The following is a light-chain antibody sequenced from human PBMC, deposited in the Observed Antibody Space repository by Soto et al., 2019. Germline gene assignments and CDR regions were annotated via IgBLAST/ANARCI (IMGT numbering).Light chain of an antibody. CDR2: GDS. Sequence: QSVLTQPPSVSGAPGQRVTISCTGSSSNVGAGYDVHWYQQLPGTAPKLLMYGDSNRPSGVPDRFSGSKSGTSASLAITGLQAEDEADYYCQSYDSSLSGVVFGGGTKVTDL. V-gene: IGLV1-40*01. CDR3: QSYDSSLSGVV. CDR1: SSNVGAGYD. J-gene: IGLJ2*01.